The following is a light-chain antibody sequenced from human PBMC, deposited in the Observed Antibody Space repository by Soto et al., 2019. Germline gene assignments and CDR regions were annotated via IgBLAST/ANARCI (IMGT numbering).Light chain of an antibody. Sequence: VMTPSPATLSVSPGPRSTLFCRASQSVRSSLAWYQRKPCQAPRLFIYDASTRATGIPARFSGSGSGTEFTLSITSLQSEDFAVYYCLQYNNWWTFGQGTTGDIK. V-gene: IGKV3-15*01. CDR1: QSVRSS. CDR3: LQYNNWWT. J-gene: IGKJ1*01. CDR2: DAS.